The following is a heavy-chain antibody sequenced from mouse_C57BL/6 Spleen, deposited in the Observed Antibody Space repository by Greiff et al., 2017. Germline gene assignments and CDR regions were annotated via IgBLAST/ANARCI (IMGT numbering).Heavy chain of an antibody. CDR2: IDPNSGGT. D-gene: IGHD1-1*01. Sequence: QVQLQQPGAELVKPGASVKLSCTASGYTFTSYWMHWVKQRPGRGLEWIGRIDPNSGGTKYNEQFKSKATLTVDKPSSTDYMQLSSLPSEDSAVDSCARYYYGSSGFAYWGQGTLVTVSA. J-gene: IGHJ3*01. CDR3: ARYYYGSSGFAY. CDR1: GYTFTSYW. V-gene: IGHV1-72*01.